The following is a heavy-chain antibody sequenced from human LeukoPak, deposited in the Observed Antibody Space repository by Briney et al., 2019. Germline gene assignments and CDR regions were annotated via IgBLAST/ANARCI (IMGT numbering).Heavy chain of an antibody. CDR1: GLTFSSYG. CDR3: ARDMEQWLVQDWYFDL. D-gene: IGHD6-19*01. V-gene: IGHV3-33*01. Sequence: GRSLRLSCAASGLTFSSYGMHWVRQAPGKGLEWVAAIWYDGRNKYYADSVKGRFTISRDNSKNTLFLQMNILRAEDTAVYYCARDMEQWLVQDWYFDLWGRGTLVTVSS. J-gene: IGHJ2*01. CDR2: IWYDGRNK.